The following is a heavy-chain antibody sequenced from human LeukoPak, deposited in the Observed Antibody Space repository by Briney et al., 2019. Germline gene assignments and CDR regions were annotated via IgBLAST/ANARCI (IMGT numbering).Heavy chain of an antibody. CDR1: GFTFSSYW. CDR3: ARWGAMVRGVMGYYYYYMDV. J-gene: IGHJ6*03. CDR2: ISSSSSYI. V-gene: IGHV3-21*01. Sequence: GGSLRLSCAASGFTFSSYWMSWVRQAPGKGLEWVSSISSSSSYIYYADSVKGRFTISRDNAKNSLYLQMNSLRAEDTAVYYCARWGAMVRGVMGYYYYYMDVWGKGTTVTVSS. D-gene: IGHD3-10*01.